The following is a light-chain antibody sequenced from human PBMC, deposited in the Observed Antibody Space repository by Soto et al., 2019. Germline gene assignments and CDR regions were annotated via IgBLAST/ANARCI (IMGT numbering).Light chain of an antibody. V-gene: IGKV1-5*03. CDR3: QQYNSYST. CDR1: QSISSW. Sequence: DIQMTQSPSILSASVGDRVTITCRASQSISSWLAWYQQKPGKAPKLLIYEASNLESGVPSRFSGSGSETEFTLTISSLQPDDFATYYCQQYNSYSTFGQGTKVEIK. J-gene: IGKJ1*01. CDR2: EAS.